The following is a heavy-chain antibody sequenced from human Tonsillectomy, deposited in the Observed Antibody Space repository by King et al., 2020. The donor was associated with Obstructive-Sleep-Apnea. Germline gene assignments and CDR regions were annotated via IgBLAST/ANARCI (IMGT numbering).Heavy chain of an antibody. V-gene: IGHV3-21*01. CDR1: GFTFSSYS. CDR3: ARELYYYDSSGYPDY. D-gene: IGHD3-22*01. Sequence: VQLVESGGGLVKPGGSLRLSCAASGFTFSSYSMNWVRQAPGKGLEWVSSISSSSSYIYYADSVKGRFTISRDNAKNSLYLQMNSLRAEDTAVYYCARELYYYDSSGYPDYWGQGTLVTVSS. J-gene: IGHJ4*02. CDR2: ISSSSSYI.